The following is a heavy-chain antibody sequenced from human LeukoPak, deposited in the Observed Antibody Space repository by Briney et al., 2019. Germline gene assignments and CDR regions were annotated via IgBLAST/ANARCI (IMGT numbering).Heavy chain of an antibody. Sequence: PGGSLRLSCAASGFTFSSYAMSWVRQAPGKGLEWVSAISGSGGSTYYADSVKGRFTISRDNSKNTLYLQMNSLRAEDTAVYYCAKARGWYDSSGYHPFDYWGQGTLVTVSS. J-gene: IGHJ4*02. CDR2: ISGSGGST. CDR3: AKARGWYDSSGYHPFDY. V-gene: IGHV3-23*01. D-gene: IGHD3-22*01. CDR1: GFTFSSYA.